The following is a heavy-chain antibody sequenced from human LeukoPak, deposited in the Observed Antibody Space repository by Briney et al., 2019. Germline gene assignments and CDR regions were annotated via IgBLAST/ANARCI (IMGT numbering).Heavy chain of an antibody. D-gene: IGHD1-1*01. Sequence: GGSLRLSCAASGFTFSSYSMNWVRQAPGKGLEWVSSISSSSSYIYYADSVKGRFTISRDNAKNSLYLQVNSLRAEDTAVYYCARDRELERRDFDYWGQGTLVTVSS. CDR1: GFTFSSYS. CDR2: ISSSSSYI. V-gene: IGHV3-21*01. CDR3: ARDRELERRDFDY. J-gene: IGHJ4*02.